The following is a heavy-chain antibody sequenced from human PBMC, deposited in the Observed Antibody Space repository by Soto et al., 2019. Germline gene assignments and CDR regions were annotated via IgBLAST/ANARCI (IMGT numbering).Heavy chain of an antibody. D-gene: IGHD6-19*01. CDR2: IYYSGST. Sequence: SETLSLTCSVSGGSINSSSYFRGWVRQPPGKGLEWIGSIYYSGSTYYNPSLRSRVTISVDTSKNQFSLKLSSVTAADTAVFYCARHYSSGSRNWFDPWGQGTLVTVSS. V-gene: IGHV4-39*01. CDR3: ARHYSSGSRNWFDP. J-gene: IGHJ5*02. CDR1: GGSINSSSYF.